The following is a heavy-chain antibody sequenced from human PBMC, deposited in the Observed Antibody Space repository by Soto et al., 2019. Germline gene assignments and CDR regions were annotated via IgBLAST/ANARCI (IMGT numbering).Heavy chain of an antibody. D-gene: IGHD2-2*01. CDR2: ISHDGSNN. V-gene: IGHV3-30-3*01. CDR3: ARDRSMVVVVPGY. J-gene: IGHJ4*02. Sequence: QVHLVESGGGVVQPGRSLRLSCAASGFTFSSYAMHWVRQAPGKGLEWVAHISHDGSNNYYADSVKGRFTISRDNSKNMVYLQINSLRVDDTAVYYCARDRSMVVVVPGYWGQGTLVTVSS. CDR1: GFTFSSYA.